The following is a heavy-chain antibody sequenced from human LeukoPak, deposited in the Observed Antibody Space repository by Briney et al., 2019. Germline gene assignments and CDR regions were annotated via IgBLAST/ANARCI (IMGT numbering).Heavy chain of an antibody. CDR2: INSDGSST. D-gene: IGHD2-15*01. J-gene: IGHJ4*02. Sequence: GESLRLSCAASGFTFSSYWMHWVRQAPGKGLVWVSRINSDGSSTSYADSVKGRFTISRDNAKNTLYLQMNSLRAEDTAVYYCARAASRDYSPGDYWGQGTLVTVSS. CDR3: ARAASRDYSPGDY. V-gene: IGHV3-74*01. CDR1: GFTFSSYW.